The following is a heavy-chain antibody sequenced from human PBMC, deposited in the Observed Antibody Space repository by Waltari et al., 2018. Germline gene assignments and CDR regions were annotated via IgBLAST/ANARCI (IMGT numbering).Heavy chain of an antibody. J-gene: IGHJ6*02. CDR1: GYTFTSYY. D-gene: IGHD2-15*01. CDR2: INPSGGST. V-gene: IGHV1-46*01. CDR3: ARDSDIVVVVAATDYYYYGMDV. Sequence: QVQLVQSGAEVKKPGASVKVSCKASGYTFTSYYMHWVRQAPGQGLEWMGIINPSGGSTSYAQKFQGRVTMTRDTSTSTVYMELSSLRSEDTAVYYCARDSDIVVVVAATDYYYYGMDVWGQGTTVTVSS.